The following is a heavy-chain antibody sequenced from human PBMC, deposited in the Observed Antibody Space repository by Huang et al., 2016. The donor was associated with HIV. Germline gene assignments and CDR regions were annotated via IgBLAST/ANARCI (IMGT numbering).Heavy chain of an antibody. Sequence: QLQESGPGLVKPSETLSLTCSVSGGSIGSYNWNWIRQSPEKGLEWIGSGYGAGRTNSNPSLKRRVTISVDTSKNEFSLKVRSATAADTAVYFCARWMSSSGLKYYYYMDVWGKGTTVIVSS. CDR3: ARWMSSSGLKYYYYMDV. CDR2: GYGAGRT. CDR1: GGSIGSYN. V-gene: IGHV4-59*13. D-gene: IGHD2-2*03. J-gene: IGHJ6*03.